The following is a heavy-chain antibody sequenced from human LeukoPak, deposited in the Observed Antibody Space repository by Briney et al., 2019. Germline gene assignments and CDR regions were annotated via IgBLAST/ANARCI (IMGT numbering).Heavy chain of an antibody. D-gene: IGHD7-27*01. Sequence: GGSLRLSCAATGFTFSSYSMNWVRQAPGKGLDWVSYISSSSSTIYYADSVKGRFTISRDNAKNSLYLQVNSLRAEDTAVYYCARDAGRWGSRGYYFDYWGQGTLVTVSS. CDR1: GFTFSSYS. CDR2: ISSSSSTI. V-gene: IGHV3-48*01. J-gene: IGHJ4*02. CDR3: ARDAGRWGSRGYYFDY.